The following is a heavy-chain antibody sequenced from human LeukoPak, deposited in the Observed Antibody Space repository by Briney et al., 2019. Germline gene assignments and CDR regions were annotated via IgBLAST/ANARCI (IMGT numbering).Heavy chain of an antibody. Sequence: GGSLRLSCAASGFTFSSYSMNWVRQAPGKGLEWVSYISSSSSTIYYADSVKGRFTISRDNAKNSLYLQMNSLRAEDTAVYYCAKESMIVVVPSTAFDIWGQGTMVTVSS. CDR2: ISSSSSTI. D-gene: IGHD3-22*01. V-gene: IGHV3-48*04. CDR3: AKESMIVVVPSTAFDI. CDR1: GFTFSSYS. J-gene: IGHJ3*02.